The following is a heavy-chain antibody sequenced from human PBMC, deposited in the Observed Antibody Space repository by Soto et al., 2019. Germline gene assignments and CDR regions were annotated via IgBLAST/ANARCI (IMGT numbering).Heavy chain of an antibody. D-gene: IGHD4-4*01. CDR2: IYYSGST. V-gene: IGHV4-59*01. CDR3: ARAYSNYDY. CDR1: GGSISSYY. J-gene: IGHJ4*02. Sequence: LSLTCTVSGGSISSYYWSWIRQPPGKGLDWIGYIYYSGSTNYNPSLKSRVTISVDTSKNQFSLKLSSVTAADTAVYYCARAYSNYDYLGQGTLVTGSS.